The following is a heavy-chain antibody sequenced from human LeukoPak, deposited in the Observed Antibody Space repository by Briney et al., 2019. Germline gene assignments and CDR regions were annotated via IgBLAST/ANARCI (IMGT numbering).Heavy chain of an antibody. Sequence: GGSLRLSCAASGFTFDDYAMQWVRQAPGKGLEWVSGISWNSGSIGYADSVKGRFTISRDNAKNSLYLQMNSLRAEDTALYYCAKDYDSSGSYFDYWGQGTLVTVSS. CDR3: AKDYDSSGSYFDY. J-gene: IGHJ4*02. V-gene: IGHV3-9*01. D-gene: IGHD3-22*01. CDR1: GFTFDDYA. CDR2: ISWNSGSI.